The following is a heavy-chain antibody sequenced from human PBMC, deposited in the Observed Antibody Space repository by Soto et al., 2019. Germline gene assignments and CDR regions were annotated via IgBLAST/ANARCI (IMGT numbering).Heavy chain of an antibody. CDR2: ISYDENNK. CDR3: ARDRRPYNWFDP. Sequence: PGGSLRLSCAASGFTFSSYAMHWVRQAPGKGLEWVAVISYDENNKDYADSVKGRFTISRDNSKNTLFLQMNSLRAEDTAIYYCARDRRPYNWFDPWGQGTLVTVSS. V-gene: IGHV3-30-3*01. CDR1: GFTFSSYA. J-gene: IGHJ5*02.